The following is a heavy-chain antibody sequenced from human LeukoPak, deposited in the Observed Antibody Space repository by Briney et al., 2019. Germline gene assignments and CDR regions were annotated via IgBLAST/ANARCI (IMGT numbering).Heavy chain of an antibody. J-gene: IGHJ3*02. CDR1: GFTFSSYS. CDR2: ISSSSSYI. Sequence: GGSLRLSCAASGFTFSSYSMNWVRQAPGKGLEWVSSISSSSSYIYYADSVKGRFTISRDNAKNSLYLQMNSLRAEDTAVYYCARGDSGSYSGAFDIWGQGTMVTVSS. D-gene: IGHD1-26*01. V-gene: IGHV3-21*01. CDR3: ARGDSGSYSGAFDI.